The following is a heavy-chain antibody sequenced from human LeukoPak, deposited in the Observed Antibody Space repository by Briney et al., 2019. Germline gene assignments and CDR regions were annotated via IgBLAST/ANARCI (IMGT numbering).Heavy chain of an antibody. CDR1: GFTFSSYE. Sequence: GGSLRLSCAASGFTFSSYEMNWVRQAPGKGLEWVSYISSSGSTIYYADSVKGRFTISRDNAKNSLYLQMNSLRAEDTAVYYCARVRSYPYSGMDVWGQGTTVTVSS. CDR3: ARVRSYPYSGMDV. CDR2: ISSSGSTI. J-gene: IGHJ6*02. V-gene: IGHV3-48*03.